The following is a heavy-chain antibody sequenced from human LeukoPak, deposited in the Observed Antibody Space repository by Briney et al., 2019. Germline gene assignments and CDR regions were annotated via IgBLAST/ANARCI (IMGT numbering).Heavy chain of an antibody. Sequence: SQTLSLTCAISGDSVSSNSAAWNWIRQSPSRGLEWLGRTYYRSKWYNDYAVSVKSRITINPDTSKNQFSLQLNSVTPEDTAVYYWAKGGRSSLYVGGFDYWGQGTLVTVSS. CDR1: GDSVSSNSAA. V-gene: IGHV6-1*01. CDR2: TYYRSKWYN. CDR3: AKGGRSSLYVGGFDY. D-gene: IGHD6-13*01. J-gene: IGHJ4*02.